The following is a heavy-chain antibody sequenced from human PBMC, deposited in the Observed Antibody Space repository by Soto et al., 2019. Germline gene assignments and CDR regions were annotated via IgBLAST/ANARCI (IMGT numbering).Heavy chain of an antibody. D-gene: IGHD1-26*01. CDR3: AKDEVGAVYYYYYGMDV. CDR2: IYHSGST. CDR1: GGSISGSNW. J-gene: IGHJ6*02. V-gene: IGHV4-4*02. Sequence: PSETLSLTCAVSGGSISGSNWWSWVRQPPGKGLEWIGEIYHSGSTNYNPSLKSRVTISVDKSKNQFSLKLSSVTAEDTAVYYCAKDEVGAVYYYYYGMDVWGQGTTVTVSS.